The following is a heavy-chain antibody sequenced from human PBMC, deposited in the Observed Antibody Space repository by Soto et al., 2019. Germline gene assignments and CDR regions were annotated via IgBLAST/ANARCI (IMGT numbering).Heavy chain of an antibody. CDR3: ARDKGYGGNSGIFDY. Sequence: QVPLVQSGAEVKKPGSSVKVSCKASGGTFSSYAISWVRQAPGQGLEWMGGIIPIFGTANYAQKFQGRVTITADESTSTAYMELSSLRSEDTAVYYSARDKGYGGNSGIFDYWGQGTLVTVSS. CDR2: IIPIFGTA. D-gene: IGHD4-17*01. CDR1: GGTFSSYA. V-gene: IGHV1-69*01. J-gene: IGHJ4*02.